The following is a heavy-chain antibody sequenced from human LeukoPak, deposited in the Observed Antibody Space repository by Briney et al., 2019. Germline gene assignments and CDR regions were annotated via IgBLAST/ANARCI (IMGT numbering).Heavy chain of an antibody. CDR3: WRDFQDYFDY. J-gene: IGHJ4*02. V-gene: IGHV1-2*02. CDR2: INPNSGGT. Sequence: ASVKASCKASGYTFTGYYMHWVRQAPGQGLEWRGWINPNSGGTNYAQKLQGRVTMTRDTSISTAYMELSRLRADDTAVYYCWRDFQDYFDYWGQGTLVTVSS. CDR1: GYTFTGYY.